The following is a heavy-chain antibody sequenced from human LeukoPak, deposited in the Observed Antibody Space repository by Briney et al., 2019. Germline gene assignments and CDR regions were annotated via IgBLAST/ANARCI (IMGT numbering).Heavy chain of an antibody. V-gene: IGHV1-69*13. D-gene: IGHD1-1*01. CDR1: GGTFSSYA. J-gene: IGHJ4*02. Sequence: SVKVSCKASGGTFSSYAISWVRQAPGQGLEWMGGIIPIFGTANYAQKFQGRVTITADESTSTAYMELSSLRSEDTAVYYCAREELPYNWNEGGYFDYWGQGTLVTVSS. CDR3: AREELPYNWNEGGYFDY. CDR2: IIPIFGTA.